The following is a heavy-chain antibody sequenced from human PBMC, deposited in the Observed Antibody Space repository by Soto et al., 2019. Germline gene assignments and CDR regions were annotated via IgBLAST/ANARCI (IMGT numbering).Heavy chain of an antibody. J-gene: IGHJ3*02. Sequence: ESGGGVVQPGRSLRLSCVASGFTISSYGMHWVRQAPGKGLEWVAVIWYDGSKKYYADSVKGRFTISRDNSKDTLYMQMNTLRADDTAVYYCAGAGDSDAFDIWGQGTMVTVSS. CDR3: AGAGDSDAFDI. V-gene: IGHV3-33*01. D-gene: IGHD7-27*01. CDR1: GFTISSYG. CDR2: IWYDGSKK.